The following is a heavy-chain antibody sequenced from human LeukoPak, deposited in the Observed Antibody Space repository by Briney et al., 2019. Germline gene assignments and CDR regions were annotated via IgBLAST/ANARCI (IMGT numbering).Heavy chain of an antibody. J-gene: IGHJ3*02. CDR1: GFTFCTYG. CDR2: ILYDGINK. CDR3: AKEGSHYYDSPPGAFDI. V-gene: IGHV3-30*18. Sequence: GGSLRLSCAASGFTFCTYGMLWVRQAPGKGREWVAVILYDGINKYYADSVKGRFTISRDNSKNTVYLQMNSLRAENTAVYYCAKEGSHYYDSPPGAFDIWGQGTMVTVSS. D-gene: IGHD3-22*01.